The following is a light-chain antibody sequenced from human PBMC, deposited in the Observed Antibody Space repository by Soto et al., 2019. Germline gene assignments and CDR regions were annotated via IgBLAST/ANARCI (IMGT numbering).Light chain of an antibody. Sequence: DIQMTQSPSSLSASVGDRVTITCRASQCISNYLAWYQQKPGKVPKLLIYAASSFQSAVPSRFVGSGSGTDLTLTISSLPTEDVESYYWQKYNSAPRTFGGGTKVEIK. J-gene: IGKJ4*01. V-gene: IGKV1-27*01. CDR2: AAS. CDR3: QKYNSAPRT. CDR1: QCISNY.